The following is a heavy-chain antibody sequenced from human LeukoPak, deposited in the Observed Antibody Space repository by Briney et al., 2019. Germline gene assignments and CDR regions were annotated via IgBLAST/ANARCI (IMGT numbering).Heavy chain of an antibody. CDR2: ISGNGGDI. CDR1: GFSFGGHY. CDR3: VRHAGKAGGQ. V-gene: IGHV3-11*01. D-gene: IGHD3-10*01. J-gene: IGHJ4*02. Sequence: GGSLRLSCAASGFSFGGHYMSWMRQAPGKGPEWISYISGNGGDIAYADSVKGRFTISRDNAKNSLHLQMNSLRVEDTAVYHCVRHAGKAGGQWGQGTLIAVSS.